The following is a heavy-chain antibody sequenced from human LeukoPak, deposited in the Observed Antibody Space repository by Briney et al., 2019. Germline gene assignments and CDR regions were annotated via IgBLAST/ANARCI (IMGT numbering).Heavy chain of an antibody. J-gene: IGHJ4*02. D-gene: IGHD6-6*01. CDR3: ARVFEYSTSRGYFDY. CDR1: GFIVSNNY. Sequence: GGSLRLSCAVSGFIVSNNYMNWVRQAPGKGLEWVSLLYSAGATYHADSVKGRFTISRDNSRNTLYLQMNSLTAEDTAVYYCARVFEYSTSRGYFDYWGQGTLVTVSS. V-gene: IGHV3-53*01. CDR2: LYSAGAT.